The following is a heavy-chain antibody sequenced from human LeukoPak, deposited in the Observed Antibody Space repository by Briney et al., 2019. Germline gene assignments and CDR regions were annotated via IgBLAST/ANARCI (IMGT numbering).Heavy chain of an antibody. CDR3: ARGEYDYGEF. Sequence: GGSLRLSCAASGSTFSSYAMDGGRQAPGKGLGRGAGISYDGRNKYYADSVKGRFTISRDNSKNTLYLQMNSLRAEDTAVYYCARGEYDYGEFWGQGTLVTVSS. D-gene: IGHD4-17*01. CDR1: GSTFSSYA. J-gene: IGHJ4*02. V-gene: IGHV3-30*04. CDR2: ISYDGRNK.